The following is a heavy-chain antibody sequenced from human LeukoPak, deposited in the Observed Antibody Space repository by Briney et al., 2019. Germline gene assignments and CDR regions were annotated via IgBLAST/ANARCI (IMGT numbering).Heavy chain of an antibody. V-gene: IGHV3-23*01. CDR3: AKEGLFGVVVSYFDY. CDR1: GFTFSSYA. Sequence: GASLRLSCAASGFTFSSYAMSWVRQAPGKGLEWVSAISGSGGSTYYADSVKGRFTISRDNSKNTLYLQMNSLGAEDTAVYYCAKEGLFGVVVSYFDYWGQGTLVTVSS. J-gene: IGHJ4*02. CDR2: ISGSGGST. D-gene: IGHD3-22*01.